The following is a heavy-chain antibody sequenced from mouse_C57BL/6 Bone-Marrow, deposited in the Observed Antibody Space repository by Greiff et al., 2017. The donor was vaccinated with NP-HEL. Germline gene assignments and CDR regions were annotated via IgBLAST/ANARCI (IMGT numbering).Heavy chain of an antibody. CDR2: IDPENGDT. V-gene: IGHV14-4*01. CDR1: GYTFTSYG. CDR3: TTHAPDY. J-gene: IGHJ2*01. Sequence: VQLKQSGAELARPGASVKLSCKASGYTFTSYGISWVKQRTGQGLEWIGWIDPENGDTEYASKFQGKATITADTSSNTAYLQLSSLTSEDTAVYYCTTHAPDYWGQGTTLTVSS.